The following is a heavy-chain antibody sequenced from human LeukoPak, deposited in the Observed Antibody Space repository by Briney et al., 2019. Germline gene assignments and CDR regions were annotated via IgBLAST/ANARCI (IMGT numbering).Heavy chain of an antibody. D-gene: IGHD6-19*01. J-gene: IGHJ4*02. CDR3: AKRSRSGWSDY. Sequence: GGSLRLSCAASGFTFSSYGMHWVRQAPGKGLDWVAVISYDGSNKYYADSVKGRFTISRDNSQNTLYLQMNSLRAEDTAVYYCAKRSRSGWSDYWGQRALVPVSS. CDR2: ISYDGSNK. CDR1: GFTFSSYG. V-gene: IGHV3-30*18.